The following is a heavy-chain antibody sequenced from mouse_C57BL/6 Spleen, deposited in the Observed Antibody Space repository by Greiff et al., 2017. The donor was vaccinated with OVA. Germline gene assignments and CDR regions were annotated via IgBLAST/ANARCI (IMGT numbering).Heavy chain of an antibody. D-gene: IGHD1-1*01. Sequence: QVQLQQSGPELVKPGASVKISCKASGYAFSSSWMNWVKQRPGQGLEWIGRIYPGDGDTNYNGKFKGKATLTADKSSSTAYMQLSSLTSEDSAVYFCAREDYDGSFDYWGQGTTLTVSS. CDR1: GYAFSSSW. CDR3: AREDYDGSFDY. CDR2: IYPGDGDT. V-gene: IGHV1-82*01. J-gene: IGHJ2*01.